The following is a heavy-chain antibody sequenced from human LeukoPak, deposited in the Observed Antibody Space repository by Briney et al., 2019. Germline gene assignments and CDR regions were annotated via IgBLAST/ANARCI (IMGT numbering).Heavy chain of an antibody. D-gene: IGHD5-24*01. V-gene: IGHV3-48*04. Sequence: GGSLRLSCAASGFTFSSYSMNWVRQAPGKGLEWVSYISSSSSTIYYADSVKGRFTISRDNAKNSLYLQMNSLRAEDTAVYYCARETPRRDGYYYYGMDVWGQGTTVTVSS. CDR3: ARETPRRDGYYYYGMDV. CDR2: ISSSSSTI. CDR1: GFTFSSYS. J-gene: IGHJ6*02.